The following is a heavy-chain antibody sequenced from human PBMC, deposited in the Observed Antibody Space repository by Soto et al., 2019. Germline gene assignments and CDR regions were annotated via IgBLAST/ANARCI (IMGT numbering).Heavy chain of an antibody. CDR2: IYYSGST. Sequence: SETLSLTCTVSGGSISSYYWSWIRQPPGKGLEWIGYIYYSGSTNYNPSLKSRVTISVDTSKNQFSLKLSSVTAADTAVYYCARGRQRGGGVDEWGEGSLVTVYS. V-gene: IGHV4-59*01. D-gene: IGHD6-25*01. J-gene: IGHJ4*02. CDR1: GGSISSYY. CDR3: ARGRQRGGGVDE.